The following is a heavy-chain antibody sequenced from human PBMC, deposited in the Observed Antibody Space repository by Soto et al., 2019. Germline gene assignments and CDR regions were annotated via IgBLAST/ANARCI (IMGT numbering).Heavy chain of an antibody. Sequence: GASVKVSCKASGYTFTSYDINWVRQATGQGLEWMGWMNPNSGNTGYAQKFQGRVTMTRNTSISTAYMELSSLRSEDTAVYYCARSRETGYSSGWRPYYYGMDVWGQGTTVTVSS. V-gene: IGHV1-8*01. CDR2: MNPNSGNT. D-gene: IGHD6-19*01. J-gene: IGHJ6*02. CDR1: GYTFTSYD. CDR3: ARSRETGYSSGWRPYYYGMDV.